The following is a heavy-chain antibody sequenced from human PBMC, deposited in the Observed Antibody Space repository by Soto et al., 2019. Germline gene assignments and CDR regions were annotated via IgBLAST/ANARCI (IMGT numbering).Heavy chain of an antibody. Sequence: EVQLVESGGGLVKPGGSLRLSCAASGFTFSSYNMNWVRQAPGKGLEWVSSISSSGSYIYYADSVKGRFTISRDNAKNSLYLQMNSLRSEDTAVYDCARWQQRPGFGYWGQGTRVTVSS. CDR1: GFTFSSYN. V-gene: IGHV3-21*01. J-gene: IGHJ4*02. D-gene: IGHD6-25*01. CDR3: ARWQQRPGFGY. CDR2: ISSSGSYI.